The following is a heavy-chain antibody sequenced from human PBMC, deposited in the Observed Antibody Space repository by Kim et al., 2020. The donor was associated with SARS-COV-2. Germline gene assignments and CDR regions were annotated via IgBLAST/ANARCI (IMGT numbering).Heavy chain of an antibody. CDR1: GGSFSGYY. CDR3: ARPSGYSYGYVDACDI. V-gene: IGHV4-34*01. CDR2: INHSGST. J-gene: IGHJ3*02. D-gene: IGHD5-18*01. Sequence: SETLSLTCAVYGGSFSGYYWSWIRQPPGKGLEWIGEINHSGSTNYNPSLKSRVTISVDTTKNQFSLKLSSVTAADTAVYYCARPSGYSYGYVDACDIWGQGTMVTVSS.